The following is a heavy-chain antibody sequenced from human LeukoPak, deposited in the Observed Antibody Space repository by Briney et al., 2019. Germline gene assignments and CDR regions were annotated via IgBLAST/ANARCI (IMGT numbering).Heavy chain of an antibody. V-gene: IGHV3-23*01. CDR2: ISGSGGST. D-gene: IGHD3-10*01. J-gene: IGHJ3*02. Sequence: GGSLRLSCAASGFTFSSYAMIWVRQAPGKGLEWVSAISGSGGSTYYADSVKGRFTVSRDNSKNTLYLQMNSLRAEDTAVYYCALFLLWFGELLRVDAFDIWGQGTMVTVSS. CDR3: ALFLLWFGELLRVDAFDI. CDR1: GFTFSSYA.